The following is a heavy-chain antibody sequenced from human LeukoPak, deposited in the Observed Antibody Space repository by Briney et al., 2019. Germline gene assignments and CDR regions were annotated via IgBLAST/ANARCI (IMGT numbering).Heavy chain of an antibody. CDR3: ARGPYPDY. V-gene: IGHV3-21*01. CDR1: GFTFNTYS. Sequence: GGSLRLSCAASGFTFNTYSMNWVRQAPGKGLEWVSSINSGSTYKYYADSVKGRFTVSRDNAKNSLYLQMNSLRAEDTAVYYCARGPYPDYWGQGTLVTVSS. J-gene: IGHJ4*02. CDR2: INSGSTYK.